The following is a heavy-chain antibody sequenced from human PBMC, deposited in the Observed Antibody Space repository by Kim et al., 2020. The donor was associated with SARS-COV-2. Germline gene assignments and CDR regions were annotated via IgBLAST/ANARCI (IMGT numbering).Heavy chain of an antibody. D-gene: IGHD4-17*01. CDR1: GFTVSSNY. Sequence: GGSLRLSCAASGFTVSSNYMSWVRQAPGKGLEWVSVIYSGGSTYYADSVKGRFTISRDNSKNTLYLQMNSLRAEDTAVYYCARALGGDYVSYYYYGMDVWGQGTTVTVSS. V-gene: IGHV3-66*01. J-gene: IGHJ6*02. CDR3: ARALGGDYVSYYYYGMDV. CDR2: IYSGGST.